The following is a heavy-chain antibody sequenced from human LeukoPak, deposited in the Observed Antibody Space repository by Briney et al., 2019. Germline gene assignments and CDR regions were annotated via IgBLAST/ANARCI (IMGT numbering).Heavy chain of an antibody. CDR2: INPNSGGT. D-gene: IGHD6-19*01. CDR1: GYTFTGYY. V-gene: IGHV1-2*02. Sequence: ASVKVSCKASGYTFTGYYMHWVRQAPGRGLEWMGWINPNSGGTNYAQKFQGRVTMTRDTSISTAYMELSRLRSDDTAVYHCARVLTGPVAGDYWGQGTLVTVSS. CDR3: ARVLTGPVAGDY. J-gene: IGHJ4*02.